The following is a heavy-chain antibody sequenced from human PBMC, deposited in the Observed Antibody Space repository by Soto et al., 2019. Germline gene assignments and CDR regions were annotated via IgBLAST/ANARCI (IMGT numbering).Heavy chain of an antibody. CDR2: IERDDDDK. D-gene: IGHD1-20*01. CDR1: GFSLTSPGMC. Sequence: GSGPTLVNPTETLTLTCTFSGFSLTSPGMCVSWIRQPPGKALEWLALIERDDDDKYYSTSLKTRLTISKDTRKNQVVLTMANMDPADTGTYYCARSIRGPRRFNGMDVWRQGTTVTVSS. CDR3: ARSIRGPRRFNGMDV. V-gene: IGHV2-70*13. J-gene: IGHJ6*02.